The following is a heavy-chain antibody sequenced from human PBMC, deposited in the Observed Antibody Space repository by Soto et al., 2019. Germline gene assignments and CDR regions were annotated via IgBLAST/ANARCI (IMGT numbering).Heavy chain of an antibody. CDR1: GFTFSSYG. Sequence: GGSQRLSCTASGFTFSSYGMHWVRQAPGKGLEWVAVIWYDGSNKYYADSVKGRFTISRDNSKNTLYLQMNSLRAEDTAVYYCAREVTQRTWYFDLWGRGTLVTVSS. CDR2: IWYDGSNK. V-gene: IGHV3-33*01. CDR3: AREVTQRTWYFDL. J-gene: IGHJ2*01. D-gene: IGHD2-21*02.